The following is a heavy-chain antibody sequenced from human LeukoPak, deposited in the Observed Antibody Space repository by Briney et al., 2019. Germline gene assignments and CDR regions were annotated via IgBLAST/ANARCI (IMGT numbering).Heavy chain of an antibody. CDR2: MNPNSGNT. Sequence: GASVKVSCKASGYTFTGYDINWVRQATGQGLEWMGWMNPNSGNTGYAQKFQGRVTMTRNTSISTAYMELSSLRSEDTAVYYCARGEQWLVNYYYYGMDVWGQGTTVTVSS. V-gene: IGHV1-8*01. J-gene: IGHJ6*02. D-gene: IGHD6-19*01. CDR3: ARGEQWLVNYYYYGMDV. CDR1: GYTFTGYD.